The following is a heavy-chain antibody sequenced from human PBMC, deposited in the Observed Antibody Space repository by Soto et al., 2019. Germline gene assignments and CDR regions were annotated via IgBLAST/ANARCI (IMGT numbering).Heavy chain of an antibody. V-gene: IGHV3-30-3*01. Sequence: QVQLAESGGGVVQPGRSLRLSCVVSGFTSSNYDIHWVRKAPGKGLEWLAMISYDGTNEYYTDSVKGRFTISRDNSKNTLYLQINSLGAEDTAVYYCSRGIKGGLDAWGQGTLVTVSS. J-gene: IGHJ5*02. CDR1: GFTSSNYD. CDR3: SRGIKGGLDA. D-gene: IGHD2-21*01. CDR2: ISYDGTNE.